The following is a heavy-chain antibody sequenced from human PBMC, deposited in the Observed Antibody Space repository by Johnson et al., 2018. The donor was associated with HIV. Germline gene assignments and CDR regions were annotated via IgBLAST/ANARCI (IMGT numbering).Heavy chain of an antibody. Sequence: QVQLVESGGGVVRPGGSLRLSCAASGFTFSDYYMSWIRQAPGKGLEWVSYISSSGSTIYYADSVKGRSTISRDNSKNTLYLQMNSLRAEDTAVYYCTRRSPYDAFDIWGQGTMVTVSS. CDR1: GFTFSDYY. V-gene: IGHV3-11*04. CDR2: ISSSGSTI. CDR3: TRRSPYDAFDI. J-gene: IGHJ3*02.